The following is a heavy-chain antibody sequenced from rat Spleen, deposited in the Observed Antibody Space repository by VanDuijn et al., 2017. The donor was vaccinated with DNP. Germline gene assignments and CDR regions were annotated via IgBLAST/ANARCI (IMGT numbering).Heavy chain of an antibody. Sequence: EVQLQESGSGLVKPSQSLSLTCSVTGYSITSNYWGWIRKFPGDKMEYIGHINYHGSTNYNPSFKSRISITRDTSKNHFFLHLNSVTTEETATYYCARWTRYFDYWGQGVMVTVSS. J-gene: IGHJ2*01. CDR2: INYHGST. V-gene: IGHV3-1*01. D-gene: IGHD1-7*01. CDR3: ARWTRYFDY. CDR1: GYSITSNY.